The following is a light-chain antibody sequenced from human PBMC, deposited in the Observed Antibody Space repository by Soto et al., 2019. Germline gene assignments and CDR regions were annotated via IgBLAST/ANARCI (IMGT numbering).Light chain of an antibody. V-gene: IGLV2-14*01. CDR3: ASYTSSSTSVI. CDR1: SSDVGGYKY. J-gene: IGLJ2*01. Sequence: QSALTQPASVSGSPGQSMTISCTGTSSDVGGYKYVSWYQQHPDKAPKLIIFEVSNWPSGISSRFSGSKSGNTASLTISALQAEDGADYYCASYTSSSTSVIFGRGTKLTVL. CDR2: EVS.